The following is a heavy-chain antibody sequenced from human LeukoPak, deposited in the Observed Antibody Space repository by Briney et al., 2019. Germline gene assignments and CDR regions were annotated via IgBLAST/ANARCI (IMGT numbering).Heavy chain of an antibody. CDR3: ARFSAAGIQPFDY. J-gene: IGHJ4*02. CDR1: GGTFSSYA. CDR2: IIPILGIA. D-gene: IGHD6-13*01. V-gene: IGHV1-69*04. Sequence: SVKVSCKASGGTFSSYAISWVRQAPGQGLEWMGRIIPILGIANYAQKFRGRVTITADKSTSTAYMELSSLRSEDTAVYYCARFSAAGIQPFDYWGQGTLVTVSS.